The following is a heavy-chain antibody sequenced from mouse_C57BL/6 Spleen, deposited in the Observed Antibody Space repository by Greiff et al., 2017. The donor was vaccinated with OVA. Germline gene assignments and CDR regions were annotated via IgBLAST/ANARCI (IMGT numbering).Heavy chain of an antibody. Sequence: QVQLQQSGPGLVAPSQSLSITCTVSGFSLTSYAISWVRQPPGKGLEWLGVIWTGGGTNYNSALKSRLSISKDNSKSQVFLKMNSLQTDDTARYYCARNSLYDGYYFDYWGQGTTLTVSS. J-gene: IGHJ2*01. CDR1: GFSLTSYA. D-gene: IGHD2-3*01. CDR3: ARNSLYDGYYFDY. CDR2: IWTGGGT. V-gene: IGHV2-9-1*01.